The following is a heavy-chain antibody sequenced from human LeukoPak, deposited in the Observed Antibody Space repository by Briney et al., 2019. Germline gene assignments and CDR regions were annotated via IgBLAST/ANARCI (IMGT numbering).Heavy chain of an antibody. V-gene: IGHV1-24*01. CDR3: ARDLRYSSGWSASGMDV. J-gene: IGHJ6*03. CDR2: FDPEDGET. CDR1: GYTLTELS. D-gene: IGHD6-19*01. Sequence: ASVTLSFTVSGYTLTELSMHWVRQAPAKGLERVGGFDPEDGETIYAQKFQGRVTMTEDTSTDTAYMELRSLRSDDTAVYYCARDLRYSSGWSASGMDVWGKGTTVTISS.